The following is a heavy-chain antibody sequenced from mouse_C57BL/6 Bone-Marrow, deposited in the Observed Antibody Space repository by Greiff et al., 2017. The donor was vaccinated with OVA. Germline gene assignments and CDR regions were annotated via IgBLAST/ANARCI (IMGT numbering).Heavy chain of an antibody. CDR1: GFTFSSYG. J-gene: IGHJ4*01. V-gene: IGHV5-6*01. CDR3: ARSRYYGSSSLGYAMDY. CDR2: ISSGGSYT. Sequence: EVQRVESGGDLVKPGGSLKLSCAASGFTFSSYGMSWVRQTPDKRLEWVATISSGGSYTYYPDSVKGRFTISRYNAKNTLYLQMSSLKYEDTAMYYCARSRYYGSSSLGYAMDYWGQGTSVTVSS. D-gene: IGHD1-1*01.